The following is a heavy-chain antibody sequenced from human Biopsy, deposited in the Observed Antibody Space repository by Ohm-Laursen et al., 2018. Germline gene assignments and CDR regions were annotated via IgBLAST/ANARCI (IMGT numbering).Heavy chain of an antibody. Sequence: SETLSLTCTVSGGSFTGHYWSWIRQPPGKGLEWIGHISYTGYTSYNASLKSRVTISVDTSRNHFSLRLSSVTAADTAVYYCARGSNDFGGLYFPRWGQGTLLTVSS. CDR2: ISYTGYT. CDR1: GGSFTGHY. J-gene: IGHJ4*02. CDR3: ARGSNDFGGLYFPR. D-gene: IGHD4-23*01. V-gene: IGHV4-59*11.